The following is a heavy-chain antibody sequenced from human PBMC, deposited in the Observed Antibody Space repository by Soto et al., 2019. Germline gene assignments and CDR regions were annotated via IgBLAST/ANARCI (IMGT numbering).Heavy chain of an antibody. Sequence: QVLLQQWGAGLLKPSETLSLTCAVYGGSLSGYYWSWIRQPPGKGLEWIGEINRSGSTNYNPSLKRRVTISVDTSKNQFSLRLSSVTAADTAVYYCARRKGEHIVVVTALNWYFDLWGRGTLVTVSS. D-gene: IGHD2-21*02. J-gene: IGHJ2*01. V-gene: IGHV4-34*01. CDR1: GGSLSGYY. CDR3: ARRKGEHIVVVTALNWYFDL. CDR2: INRSGST.